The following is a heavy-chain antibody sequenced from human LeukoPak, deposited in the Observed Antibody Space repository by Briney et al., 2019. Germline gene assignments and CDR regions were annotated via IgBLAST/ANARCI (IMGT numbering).Heavy chain of an antibody. Sequence: PGGSLRLSCAASGFAFSSYGMHWVRQAPGQGLEWVAFIRYDGSNKYYADSVKGRFTISRDNSKNTLYLQMNSLRAEDTAVYYCAKGTYYGSGRDWFDPWGQGTLVTVSS. CDR3: AKGTYYGSGRDWFDP. CDR1: GFAFSSYG. V-gene: IGHV3-30*02. J-gene: IGHJ5*02. CDR2: IRYDGSNK. D-gene: IGHD3-10*01.